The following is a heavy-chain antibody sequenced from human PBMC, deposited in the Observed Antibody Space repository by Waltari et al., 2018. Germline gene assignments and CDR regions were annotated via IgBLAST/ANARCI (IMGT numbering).Heavy chain of an antibody. CDR3: ARVSGALGRFVGAFDI. CDR2: IYYRSGS. J-gene: IGHJ3*02. D-gene: IGHD7-27*01. Sequence: QVQLQESGPGLVKPSQTLSLTCTVSGGSISSGDYYWSWIRQPPGKGLEWIGYIYYRSGSYYNPSLQSRVTISVDTSKNQFCLKLSSVTAADTAVYYCARVSGALGRFVGAFDIRGQGTMVTVSS. V-gene: IGHV4-30-4*08. CDR1: GGSISSGDYY.